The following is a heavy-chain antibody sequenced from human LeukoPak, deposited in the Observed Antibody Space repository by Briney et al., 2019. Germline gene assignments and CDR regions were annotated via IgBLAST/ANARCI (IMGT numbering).Heavy chain of an antibody. CDR2: INPNSGGT. J-gene: IGHJ4*02. D-gene: IGHD3-22*01. CDR1: GYTFTGYY. CDR3: ARDLLSTSYYYDSSGYRLPCDY. Sequence: ASVKVSCKASGYTFTGYYMHWVRQAPGQGLEWMGWINPNSGGTNYAQKLQGRVTMTTDTSTSTAYMELRSLRSDDTAVYYCARDLLSTSYYYDSSGYRLPCDYWRQGTLVTVSS. V-gene: IGHV1-2*02.